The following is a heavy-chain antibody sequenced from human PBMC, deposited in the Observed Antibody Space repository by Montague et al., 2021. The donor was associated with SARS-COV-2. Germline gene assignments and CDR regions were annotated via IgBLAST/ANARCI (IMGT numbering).Heavy chain of an antibody. CDR1: GFSLSTSGVG. CDR2: IYWXDDK. J-gene: IGHJ4*02. Sequence: PALVKTTQTLTLTCTFSGFSLSTSGVGVGWIRQPPGKALEWLALIYWXDDKRYSPSLKSRLTITKDTSKNQVVLTMTNMDPVDTATYYCAHRRSRQWLAGGYFDYWGQGTLVTVSS. V-gene: IGHV2-5*02. D-gene: IGHD6-19*01. CDR3: AHRRSRQWLAGGYFDY.